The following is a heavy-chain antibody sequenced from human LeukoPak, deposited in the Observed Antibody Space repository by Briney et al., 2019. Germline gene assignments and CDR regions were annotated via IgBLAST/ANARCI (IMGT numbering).Heavy chain of an antibody. CDR3: AREDILTGFDY. Sequence: GGSLRLSCAASGFTVSSNYMSWVRQAPGKGLEWVSVIYSGCSTYYADSVKGRFTISRDNSKNTLYLQMNSLRAEDTAVYYCAREDILTGFDYWGQGTLVTVSS. CDR2: IYSGCST. CDR1: GFTVSSNY. J-gene: IGHJ4*02. D-gene: IGHD3-9*01. V-gene: IGHV3-53*01.